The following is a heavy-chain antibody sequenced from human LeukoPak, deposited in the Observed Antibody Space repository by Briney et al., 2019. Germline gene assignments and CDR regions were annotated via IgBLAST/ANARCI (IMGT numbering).Heavy chain of an antibody. V-gene: IGHV4-39*01. J-gene: IGHJ2*01. D-gene: IGHD1-7*01. CDR3: ARRGDNWNYYWYFDL. CDR2: IYYSGST. Sequence: SETLSLTCTVSGGSISSSSYYWGWIRQPPGKGLEWIGSIYYSGSTYYNPSLKSRVTISVDTSKNQFSLKPSSVTAADTAVYYCARRGDNWNYYWYFDLWGRGTLVTVSS. CDR1: GGSISSSSYY.